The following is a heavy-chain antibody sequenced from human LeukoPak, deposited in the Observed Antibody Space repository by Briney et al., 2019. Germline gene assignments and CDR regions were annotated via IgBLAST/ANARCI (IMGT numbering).Heavy chain of an antibody. V-gene: IGHV1-46*01. Sequence: ASVKVSCKASGYTFTGYYMHWVRQAPGQGLEWMGIINPSGGSTSYAQKFQGRVTMTRDMSTSTVYMELSSLRSEDTAVYYCARDSSGWYRFDYWGQGTLVTVSS. CDR1: GYTFTGYY. J-gene: IGHJ4*02. D-gene: IGHD6-19*01. CDR2: INPSGGST. CDR3: ARDSSGWYRFDY.